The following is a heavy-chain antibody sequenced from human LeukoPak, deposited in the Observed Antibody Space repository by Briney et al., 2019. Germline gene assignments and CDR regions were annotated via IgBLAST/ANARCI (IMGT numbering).Heavy chain of an antibody. V-gene: IGHV3-23*01. CDR2: IGGGGGST. Sequence: GGSLRLSCAGSGFPFSSYAMSGVRQAPGKGLEWVSAIGGGGGSTHYADSVKGRFTISRDNSKNTLYLQMNSLRAEDTAVYYCAKDVRGYSRPFDYWGQGTLVTVSS. J-gene: IGHJ4*02. D-gene: IGHD3-10*02. CDR1: GFPFSSYA. CDR3: AKDVRGYSRPFDY.